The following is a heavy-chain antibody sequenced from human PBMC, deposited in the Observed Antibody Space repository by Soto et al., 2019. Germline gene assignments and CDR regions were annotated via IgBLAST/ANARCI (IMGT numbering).Heavy chain of an antibody. CDR3: ASKGGYYYHMDV. CDR2: IVPILGVA. D-gene: IGHD3-16*01. V-gene: IGHV1-69*02. Sequence: QVQLVQSGAEVKKPGSSVKISCEASGGTFSSYTLNWVRQAPGQGLERMGRIVPILGVAAYAQKFQGRVTITADTSSTNTTYMELSSLRSEDTAVYYCASKGGYYYHMDVWGKGTTVTVSS. CDR1: GGTFSSYT. J-gene: IGHJ6*03.